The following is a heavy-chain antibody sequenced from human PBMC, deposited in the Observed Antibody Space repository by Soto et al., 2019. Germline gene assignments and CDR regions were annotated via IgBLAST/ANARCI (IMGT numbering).Heavy chain of an antibody. CDR2: ISSSGTTI. V-gene: IGHV3-11*01. CDR1: GFTFSDYY. J-gene: IGHJ6*02. Sequence: QVQLVESGGGLVKPGGSLRLSCAASGFTFSDYYMNWIRQAPGKGLEWVSYISSSGTTIYYADSVKGRFTISRDNAENSLFLQMNSLRAEDTALYYCARGHSIFYGMDVWGQGTTVTVSS. D-gene: IGHD2-21*01. CDR3: ARGHSIFYGMDV.